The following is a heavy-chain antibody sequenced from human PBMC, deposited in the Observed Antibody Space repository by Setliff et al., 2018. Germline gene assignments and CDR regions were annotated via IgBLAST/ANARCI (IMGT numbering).Heavy chain of an antibody. V-gene: IGHV4-30-4*08. CDR1: GGSISSGDYY. CDR3: ARHMGDSFGLRNFDS. CDR2: IYYSGST. D-gene: IGHD5-18*01. J-gene: IGHJ4*02. Sequence: PSETLSLTCTVSGGSISSGDYYWSWIRQPPGKGLEWIGYIYYSGSTYYNPSLKSRVTISGDTSRNQFSLKLSSLTAADTAVYYCARHMGDSFGLRNFDSWGQGTLVTVSS.